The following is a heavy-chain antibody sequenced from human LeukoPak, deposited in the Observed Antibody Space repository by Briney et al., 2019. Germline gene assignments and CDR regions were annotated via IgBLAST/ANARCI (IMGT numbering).Heavy chain of an antibody. J-gene: IGHJ4*02. CDR1: GGPFSGYY. V-gene: IGHV4-34*12. CDR3: GWYNDY. CDR2: IIHSGST. D-gene: IGHD1-1*01. Sequence: SETLPLTCAVYGGPFSGYYWSWIRQPPGKGLEWIGEIIHSGSTNYNPSLRSRVTISVDTSKNQFSLKLSSVTAADTAVYYCGWYNDYWGQGTLVTVSS.